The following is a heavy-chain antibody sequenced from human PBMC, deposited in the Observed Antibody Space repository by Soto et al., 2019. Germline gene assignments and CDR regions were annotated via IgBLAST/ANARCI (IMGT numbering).Heavy chain of an antibody. D-gene: IGHD3-9*01. Sequence: TGGSLRLSCAASGFTFSSYSMNWVRQAPGKGLEWVSSISSSSSYIYYADSVKGRFTISRDNAKNSLYLQMNSLRAEDTAVYYCARDQPILRYFDWLPGGYYYGMDVWGQGTTVTAP. CDR2: ISSSSSYI. V-gene: IGHV3-21*01. J-gene: IGHJ6*02. CDR3: ARDQPILRYFDWLPGGYYYGMDV. CDR1: GFTFSSYS.